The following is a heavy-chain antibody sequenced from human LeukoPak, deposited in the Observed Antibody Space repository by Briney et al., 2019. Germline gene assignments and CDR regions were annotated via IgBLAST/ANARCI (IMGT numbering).Heavy chain of an antibody. Sequence: ASVQVSCKASGYTFTGYYIHWVRLAPGQGHDWMGWINPNSGATNYAQKFQGRVTMTRDTSASTVYMELSRLRSDDTAVFYCARVGCGGDCPFDYWGQGTLVTVSS. D-gene: IGHD2-21*02. J-gene: IGHJ4*02. CDR2: INPNSGAT. CDR1: GYTFTGYY. V-gene: IGHV1-2*02. CDR3: ARVGCGGDCPFDY.